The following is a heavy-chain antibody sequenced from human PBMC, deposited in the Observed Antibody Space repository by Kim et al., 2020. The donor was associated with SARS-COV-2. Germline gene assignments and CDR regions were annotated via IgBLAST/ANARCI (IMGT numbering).Heavy chain of an antibody. CDR3: ARHVWGFEVRDGDPDGAFDI. Sequence: GESLKISCKGSGYSFTSYWIGWVRQMPGKGLEWMGIIYPGDSDTRYSPSFQGQVTISADKSISTAYLQWSSLKASDTAMYYCARHVWGFEVRDGDPDGAFDIWGQGTMVTVSS. CDR1: GYSFTSYW. D-gene: IGHD3-16*01. V-gene: IGHV5-51*01. CDR2: IYPGDSDT. J-gene: IGHJ3*02.